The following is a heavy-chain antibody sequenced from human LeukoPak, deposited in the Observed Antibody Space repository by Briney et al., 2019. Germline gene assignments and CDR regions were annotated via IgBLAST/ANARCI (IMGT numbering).Heavy chain of an antibody. CDR2: ISSGQTI. CDR1: GFTFSDYY. Sequence: GGSLRLSCVASGFTFSDYYMSWIRQAPGKGLEWVSFISSGQTIYYADSVKGRFTISRDNAKNSLFLQMNSLRAEDTAVYYCAREDHYGSGSYPEYNWFDPWGQGTLVTVSS. CDR3: AREDHYGSGSYPEYNWFDP. J-gene: IGHJ5*02. D-gene: IGHD3-10*01. V-gene: IGHV3-11*01.